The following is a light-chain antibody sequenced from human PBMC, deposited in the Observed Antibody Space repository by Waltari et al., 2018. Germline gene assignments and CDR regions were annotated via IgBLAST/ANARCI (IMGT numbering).Light chain of an antibody. Sequence: QSALTQPASVSGSPGQSITISCTGTSSDVGGYNYVSWYQQHPGKAPKLMIYEARNRPSGVSNRFSGSTSGNTASLTISGLQAEDEADYYCSSYTSGSTLVVFGGGTKLTVL. CDR3: SSYTSGSTLVV. CDR2: EAR. CDR1: SSDVGGYNY. V-gene: IGLV2-14*01. J-gene: IGLJ2*01.